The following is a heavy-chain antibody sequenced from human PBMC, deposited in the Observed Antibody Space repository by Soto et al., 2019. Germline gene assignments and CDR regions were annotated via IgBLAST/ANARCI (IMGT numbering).Heavy chain of an antibody. Sequence: PGGSLRLSCAASGFTFDNYYIHWVRQAPGKGLEWVAVISYDGSNKYYADSVKGRFTISRDNSKNALYLQMNSLRAEDTAVYYCARGYPYTYCGDTDFWGQGTLVTDSS. CDR3: ARGYPYTYCGDTDF. V-gene: IGHV3-30*03. J-gene: IGHJ4*02. D-gene: IGHD2-21*01. CDR1: GFTFDNYY. CDR2: ISYDGSNK.